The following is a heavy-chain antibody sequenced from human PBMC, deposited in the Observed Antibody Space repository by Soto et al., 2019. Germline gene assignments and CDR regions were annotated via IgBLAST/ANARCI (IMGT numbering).Heavy chain of an antibody. D-gene: IGHD4-17*01. CDR2: LYYTGST. CDR3: ARVGATVTSQALGFDH. V-gene: IGHV4-59*11. J-gene: IGHJ4*02. Sequence: SDTLSLTCTVYGVSISSHYWRLVRPPPGKGLEWIGYLYYTGSTNYNASLKSQVTMSLDTSKNQFSLMLTSVTAADTAVYYCARVGATVTSQALGFDHWGQGILVTVSA. CDR1: GVSISSHY.